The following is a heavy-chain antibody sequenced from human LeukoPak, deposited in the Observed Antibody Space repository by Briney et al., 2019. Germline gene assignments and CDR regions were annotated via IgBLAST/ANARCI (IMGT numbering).Heavy chain of an antibody. CDR2: ISGSGGST. J-gene: IGHJ3*02. D-gene: IGHD2-21*02. CDR3: AKAPRLRSDAFDI. CDR1: GFTFSSYW. Sequence: GGSLRLSCAASGFTFSSYWMSWVRQAPGKGLEWVSAISGSGGSTYYADSVKGRFTISRDNSKNTLYLQMNSLRAEDTAVYYCAKAPRLRSDAFDIWGQGTMVTVSS. V-gene: IGHV3-23*01.